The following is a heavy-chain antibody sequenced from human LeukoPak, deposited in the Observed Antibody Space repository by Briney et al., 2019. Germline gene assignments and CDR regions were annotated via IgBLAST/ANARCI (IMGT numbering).Heavy chain of an antibody. D-gene: IGHD2-2*01. CDR1: GGTFSSYA. CDR2: IIPIFGTA. Sequence: SVKVSCKASGGTFSSYAISWVRQAPGQGLEWMGGIIPIFGTANYAQKFQGRVTITADESTSTAYMELSSLRSEDTAVYYCAREGDIVVVPAAGNAFDIWGQGTMVTVSS. V-gene: IGHV1-69*13. CDR3: AREGDIVVVPAAGNAFDI. J-gene: IGHJ3*02.